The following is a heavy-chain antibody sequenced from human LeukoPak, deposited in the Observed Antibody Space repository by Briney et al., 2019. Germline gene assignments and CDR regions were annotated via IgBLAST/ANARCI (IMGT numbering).Heavy chain of an antibody. Sequence: SQTLSLTCTVSGGSISSGDYYWRWLRQPPGKGLEWIGYFYYSGSTYYNPSLKSRVTLSVDASKNQFSLKLSSVTAADTAVYYCARDLRITMVRGKSPREDYWGQGTLVTVSS. V-gene: IGHV4-30-4*01. CDR1: GGSISSGDYY. CDR2: FYYSGST. CDR3: ARDLRITMVRGKSPREDY. J-gene: IGHJ4*02. D-gene: IGHD3-10*01.